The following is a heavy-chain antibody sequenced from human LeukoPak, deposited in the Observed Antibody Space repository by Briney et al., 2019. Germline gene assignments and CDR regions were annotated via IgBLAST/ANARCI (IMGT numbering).Heavy chain of an antibody. J-gene: IGHJ4*02. CDR2: ISGSGNRA. V-gene: IGHV3-23*01. Sequence: GGTLRLSCAASGFTFSNHGMNWVRQAPGKGLEWVSAISGSGNRAYHADSVKGRFTISRDNSKNMLYLQMNSLRAEDTALYYCARDADISVELVVITSFDSWGQGTLVTVSS. D-gene: IGHD3-22*01. CDR3: ARDADISVELVVITSFDS. CDR1: GFTFSNHG.